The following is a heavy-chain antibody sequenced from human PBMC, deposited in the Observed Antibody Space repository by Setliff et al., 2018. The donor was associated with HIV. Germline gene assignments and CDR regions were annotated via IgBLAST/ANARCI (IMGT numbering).Heavy chain of an antibody. J-gene: IGHJ6*02. Sequence: GGSLRLSCVASGFSFSNYGMHWVRQAPGKGLEWMTFIRYDGSNKYYADSVKGRFTISRDNSKNTLYLQMNSLRAEDTAVYYCARSVIGYYYYGMDVWGQGTLVTVSS. V-gene: IGHV3-30*02. CDR1: GFSFSNYG. CDR3: ARSVIGYYYYGMDV. D-gene: IGHD3-10*01. CDR2: IRYDGSNK.